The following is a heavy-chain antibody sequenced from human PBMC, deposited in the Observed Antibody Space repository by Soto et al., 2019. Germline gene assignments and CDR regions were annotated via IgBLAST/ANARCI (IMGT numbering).Heavy chain of an antibody. CDR3: TKGWLDG. CDR1: GFTFSSHV. Sequence: ELQLLESGGGLVQPGGSLRLSCVASGFTFSSHVMNRVRQAPGRGLEWVSSVGGSGGTYYADSARGRFTISRDNSKNTVNLQMNSLKAEDTAVYYCTKGWLDGWGQGTTVSVSS. V-gene: IGHV3-23*01. J-gene: IGHJ6*02. D-gene: IGHD2-15*01. CDR2: VGGSGGT.